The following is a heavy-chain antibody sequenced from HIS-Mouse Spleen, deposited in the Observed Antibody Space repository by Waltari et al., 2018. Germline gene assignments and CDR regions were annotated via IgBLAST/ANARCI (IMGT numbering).Heavy chain of an antibody. CDR1: GGSFSGYY. D-gene: IGHD1-7*01. J-gene: IGHJ4*02. V-gene: IGHV4-34*01. CDR2: SNHSGSP. Sequence: QVQLQQWGAGLLKPSETLSLTCAVYGGSFSGYYWSWIRQPPGKGLEWIGESNHSGSPNYNPSLKSRVTISVDTSKNQFSLKLSSVTAADTAVYYCARKLTGTLDYWGQGTLVTVSS. CDR3: ARKLTGTLDY.